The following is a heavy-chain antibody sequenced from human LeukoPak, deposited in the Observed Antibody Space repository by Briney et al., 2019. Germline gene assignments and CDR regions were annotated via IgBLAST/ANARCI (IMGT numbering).Heavy chain of an antibody. D-gene: IGHD6-13*01. J-gene: IGHJ4*02. Sequence: SQTLSLTCAVSGGSISSGGYSWSWIRQPPGKGLECIGYIYHSGSTYYNPSLKSRVTISVDRSKNQFSLKLSSVTAADTAVYYCASQYSSSWYYFDYWGQGTLVTVSS. V-gene: IGHV4-30-2*01. CDR3: ASQYSSSWYYFDY. CDR1: GGSISSGGYS. CDR2: IYHSGST.